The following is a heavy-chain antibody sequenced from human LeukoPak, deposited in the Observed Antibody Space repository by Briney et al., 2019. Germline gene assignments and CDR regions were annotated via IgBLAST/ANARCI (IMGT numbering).Heavy chain of an antibody. CDR3: ARRGDSYGRFDY. CDR2: ISPGDSDT. D-gene: IGHD5-18*01. CDR1: GXNCTNYW. J-gene: IGHJ4*02. V-gene: IGHV5-51*01. Sequence: GESLKISFKASGXNCTNYWIGWVRQMPGKGLEWIRIISPGDSDTRYSPSFQGQVTISAGKSICTAYLQWSSLKASDTAMYYCARRGDSYGRFDYWGQGILVTVSS.